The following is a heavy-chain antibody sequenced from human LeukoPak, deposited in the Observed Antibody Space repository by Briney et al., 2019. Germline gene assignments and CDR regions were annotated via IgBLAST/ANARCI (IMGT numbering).Heavy chain of an antibody. V-gene: IGHV4-34*01. CDR3: ARDVRYYYYYYMDV. J-gene: IGHJ6*03. Sequence: PSETLSLTCAAYGGSFSGYYWSWIRQPPGKGLEWIGEINHSGSTNYNPSLKSRVTISVDTSKNQFSLKLSSVTAADTAVYYCARDVRYYYYYYMDVWGKGTTVTVSS. CDR2: INHSGST. CDR1: GGSFSGYY. D-gene: IGHD6-6*01.